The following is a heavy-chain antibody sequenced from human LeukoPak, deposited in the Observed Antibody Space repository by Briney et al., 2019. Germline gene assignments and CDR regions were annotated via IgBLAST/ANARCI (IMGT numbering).Heavy chain of an antibody. Sequence: GGSLRLSCAASGFTFSTYWMNWVRQAPGKGLEWVANIDPDGSGKYYVDSVKGRFTISRDNAKNTLYLQMNSLRAEDTAVYYCAKDSPVATRWGQGTLVTVSS. J-gene: IGHJ4*02. D-gene: IGHD1-26*01. CDR3: AKDSPVATR. V-gene: IGHV3-7*03. CDR2: IDPDGSGK. CDR1: GFTFSTYW.